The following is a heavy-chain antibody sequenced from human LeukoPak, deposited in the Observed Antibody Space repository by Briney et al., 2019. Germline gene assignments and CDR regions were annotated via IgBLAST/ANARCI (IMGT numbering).Heavy chain of an antibody. D-gene: IGHD6-19*01. CDR3: ARTVGAVAGGYFDY. V-gene: IGHV2-5*02. J-gene: IGHJ4*02. Sequence: SGPTLVKPTPTLTLTCTFSGFSPSTSGVGVGWIRQPPGKALEWLALIYWDDDKRYSPSLKSRLTITKDTSKNQVVLTMTNMDPVDTATYYCARTVGAVAGGYFDYWGQGTLVTVSS. CDR2: IYWDDDK. CDR1: GFSPSTSGVG.